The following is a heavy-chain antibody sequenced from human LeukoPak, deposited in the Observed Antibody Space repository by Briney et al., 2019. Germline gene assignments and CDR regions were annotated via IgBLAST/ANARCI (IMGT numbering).Heavy chain of an antibody. D-gene: IGHD6-19*01. CDR2: ISGSGGST. V-gene: IGHV3-23*01. CDR1: GFTFSSYA. Sequence: GGSLRLSCAASGFTFSSYAMSWVRQAPGKGLEWVSAISGSGGSTYYADSVKGRFTISRDNSKNTLYLQMNSLRAEDTAVYYCAKDFKSSGWYLDYYYYYGMDVWGQGTTVTVSS. CDR3: AKDFKSSGWYLDYYYYYGMDV. J-gene: IGHJ6*02.